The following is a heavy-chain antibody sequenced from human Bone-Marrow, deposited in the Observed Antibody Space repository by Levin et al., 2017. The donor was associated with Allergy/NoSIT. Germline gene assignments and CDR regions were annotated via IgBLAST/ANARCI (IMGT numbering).Heavy chain of an antibody. CDR2: ISGSGGST. V-gene: IGHV3-23*01. CDR3: AKDQQWSASEYFRT. Sequence: GGSLRLSCAASGFTFSNSAITWVRQAPGKGLEWVSAISGSGGSTYYADSVKGRFTISRDNSKNTVYLQVNGLRVEDTAVYYCAKDQQWSASEYFRTGARAPWSPSPQ. J-gene: IGHJ1*01. CDR1: GFTFSNSA. D-gene: IGHD6-19*01.